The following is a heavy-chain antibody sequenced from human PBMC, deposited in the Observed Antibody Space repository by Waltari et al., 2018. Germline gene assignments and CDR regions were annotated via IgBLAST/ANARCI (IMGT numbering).Heavy chain of an antibody. CDR3: ARLHSNSLGMDV. CDR2: INPNSGGT. V-gene: IGHV1-2*02. CDR1: GYTFTDSY. D-gene: IGHD6-13*01. J-gene: IGHJ6*02. Sequence: QVQLVQSGPAVKTPGASVKVSCKASGYTFTDSYIHWVRQAPGQGLEWMGSINPNSGGTNSAQKFQGRVTLTRDTSISTAYIDLHELDSGDTALYYCARLHSNSLGMDVWGQGTAVTVS.